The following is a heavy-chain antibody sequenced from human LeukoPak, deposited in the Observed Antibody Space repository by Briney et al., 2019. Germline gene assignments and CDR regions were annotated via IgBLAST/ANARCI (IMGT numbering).Heavy chain of an antibody. J-gene: IGHJ4*02. V-gene: IGHV3-48*04. D-gene: IGHD3-16*01. CDR2: ISSSSSTI. CDR3: AKDRPTSTRGGLDC. CDR1: GFTFSSYS. Sequence: GGSLRLSCAASGFTFSSYSMNWVRQAPGKGLEWVSYISSSSSTIYYADSVKGRFTISRDNAKNSLYLQMNSLRAEDTAVYYCAKDRPTSTRGGLDCWGQGTLVTVSS.